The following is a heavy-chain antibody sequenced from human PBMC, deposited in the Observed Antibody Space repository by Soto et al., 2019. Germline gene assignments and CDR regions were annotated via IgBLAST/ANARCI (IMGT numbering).Heavy chain of an antibody. V-gene: IGHV4-34*01. D-gene: IGHD6-19*01. CDR2: INHSGST. Sequence: QVQLQQWGAGLLKPSETLSLTCAAYGGSFSGYYWSWIRQPPGKGLEWIVEINHSGSTNYNPSLKSRVTMSVDTSKNQFSLKLSSVTAADTAVYYCARGRRYSSGPGLDYWGQGTLVTVSS. CDR3: ARGRRYSSGPGLDY. CDR1: GGSFSGYY. J-gene: IGHJ4*02.